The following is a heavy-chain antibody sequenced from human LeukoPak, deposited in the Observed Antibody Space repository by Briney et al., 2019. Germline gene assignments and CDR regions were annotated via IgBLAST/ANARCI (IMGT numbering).Heavy chain of an antibody. CDR1: GCTFSSYA. Sequence: SVKVSCKASGCTFSSYAISWVRQAPGQGLEWMGGIIPIFGTANYAQKFQGRVTITTDESTSTAYMELSSLRSEDTAVYYCALNSSGYSDFDYWGQGTLVTVSS. CDR2: IIPIFGTA. D-gene: IGHD3-22*01. J-gene: IGHJ4*02. V-gene: IGHV1-69*05. CDR3: ALNSSGYSDFDY.